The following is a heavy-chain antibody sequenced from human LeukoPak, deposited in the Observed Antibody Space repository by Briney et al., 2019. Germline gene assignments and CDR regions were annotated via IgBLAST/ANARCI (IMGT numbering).Heavy chain of an antibody. CDR2: TYYRSKWYN. D-gene: IGHD6-13*01. Sequence: SQTLSLTCAISGDSVSSNSAAWNWIRQSPSRGLEWLGRTYYRSKWYNDYAVSVKSRITINPDTSKNQFSLQLNSVTPEDTAVYYCAKGTAAAGDLLSDYWGQGTLVTVSS. V-gene: IGHV6-1*01. J-gene: IGHJ4*02. CDR1: GDSVSSNSAA. CDR3: AKGTAAAGDLLSDY.